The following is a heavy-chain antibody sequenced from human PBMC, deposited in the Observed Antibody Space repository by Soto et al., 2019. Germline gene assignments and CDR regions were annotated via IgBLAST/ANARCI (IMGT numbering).Heavy chain of an antibody. CDR2: INPRGIDT. V-gene: IGHV3-23*01. D-gene: IGHD2-21*02. CDR1: GFTFSNYG. CDR3: AKGGAYWYDDCTRAY. J-gene: IGHJ4*02. Sequence: EEQVLESGGGSAQPGGSLRLSCAASGFTFSNYGMTWVRQAPGKGLEWVSSINPRGIDTKYADSVKGRFTIGRDNSKNMMYLQMNNLRAENTAVYFCAKGGAYWYDDCTRAYWGQGTLVTVSS.